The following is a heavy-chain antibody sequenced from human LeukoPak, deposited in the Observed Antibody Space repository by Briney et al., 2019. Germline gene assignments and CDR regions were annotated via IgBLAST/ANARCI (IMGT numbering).Heavy chain of an antibody. CDR3: ATSRPTTGTTWPHPDAFDI. J-gene: IGHJ3*02. V-gene: IGHV1-24*01. CDR2: FDPEDGET. CDR1: GYTLTELS. Sequence: ASVKVSCKVSGYTLTELSMHWVRQAPGKGLEWMGCFDPEDGETIYAQKFQGRVTMTEDTSTDTAYMELSSLRSEDTAVYYCATSRPTTGTTWPHPDAFDIWGQGTMVTVSS. D-gene: IGHD1-1*01.